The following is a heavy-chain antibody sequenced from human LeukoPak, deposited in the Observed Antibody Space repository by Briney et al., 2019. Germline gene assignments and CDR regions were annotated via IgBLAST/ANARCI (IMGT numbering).Heavy chain of an antibody. CDR1: GYTFTGYY. CDR3: ARDRSLYTSMVDY. J-gene: IGHJ4*02. Sequence: GASVKVSCKASGYTFTGYYMHWVRQAPGQGLEWMGWINPNSGGTNYAQKFQGRVTMTRDTSISTAYMELSRLRSDDTAVYYCARDRSLYTSMVDYWGQGTLVTVSS. D-gene: IGHD5-18*01. V-gene: IGHV1-2*02. CDR2: INPNSGGT.